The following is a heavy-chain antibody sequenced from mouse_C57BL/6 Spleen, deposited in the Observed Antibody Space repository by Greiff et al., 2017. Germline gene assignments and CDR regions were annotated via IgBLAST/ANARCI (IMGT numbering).Heavy chain of an antibody. CDR1: GYTFTSYW. V-gene: IGHV1-52*01. CDR2: IDPSDSET. J-gene: IGHJ2*01. Sequence: QVQLQQPGAELVRPGSSVKLSCKASGYTFTSYWMHWVKQRPIQGLEWIGNIDPSDSETHYNQKFKDKATLTVDKSSSTAYMQLSSLTSEDSAVYYCARRDGYYAYYFDYWGQGTTLTVSS. D-gene: IGHD2-3*01. CDR3: ARRDGYYAYYFDY.